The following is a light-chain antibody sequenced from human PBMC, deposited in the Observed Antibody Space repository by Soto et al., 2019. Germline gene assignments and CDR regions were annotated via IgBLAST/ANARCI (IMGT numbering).Light chain of an antibody. CDR2: GSS. CDR3: QKYDSDPRT. J-gene: IGKJ1*01. Sequence: DIQMTQTPSSLSASVGDRVTIACRASQAISNFLAWYQQKPGKVPTLLVYGSSTLQSGVPSRFSGSGSGTEFTPHIRRPQPEDAATYYCQKYDSDPRTFGQGTKVDIK. V-gene: IGKV1-27*01. CDR1: QAISNF.